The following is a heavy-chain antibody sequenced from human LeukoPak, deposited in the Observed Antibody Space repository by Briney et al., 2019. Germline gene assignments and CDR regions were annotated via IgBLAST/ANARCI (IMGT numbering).Heavy chain of an antibody. Sequence: GGSLRLSCAASGFAFSSYSMNWVRQAPGKGLEWVSSISSSSSYIYYADSVKGRFTISRDNAKNSLYLQMNSLRAEDTAVYYCARDGAAAGNDAFDIWGQGTMVTASS. J-gene: IGHJ3*02. CDR3: ARDGAAAGNDAFDI. CDR1: GFAFSSYS. CDR2: ISSSSSYI. D-gene: IGHD6-13*01. V-gene: IGHV3-21*01.